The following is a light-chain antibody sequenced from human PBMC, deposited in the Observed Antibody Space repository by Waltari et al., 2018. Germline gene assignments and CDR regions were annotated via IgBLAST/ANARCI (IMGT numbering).Light chain of an antibody. V-gene: IGKV3-11*01. J-gene: IGKJ1*01. CDR1: QSVTNS. CDR3: QQRSNWPRT. CDR2: SAS. Sequence: EIVLTQSPDTMSWSPGERATSSCRASQSVTNSLAWYQQKPGQAPRLLIYSASNRATGVPARFSGSGSGTDFTLTISSLEPEDFAVYYCQQRSNWPRTFGQGTKVEIK.